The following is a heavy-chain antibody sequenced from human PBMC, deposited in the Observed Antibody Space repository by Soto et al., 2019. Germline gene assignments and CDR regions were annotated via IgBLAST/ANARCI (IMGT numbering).Heavy chain of an antibody. CDR1: DDSIKSDECY. CDR3: AKGYGSGSYFSTPGPLNWFDP. D-gene: IGHD3-10*01. V-gene: IGHV4-39*01. J-gene: IGHJ5*02. Sequence: SETLSLTSSVADDSIKSDECYWGWISQPTGKGLEWIGSIYYRGSADYNPSLKTRVTISLDTSKNQFSLKLSSVTAADTALYYCAKGYGSGSYFSTPGPLNWFDPWGQGTLVTVSS. CDR2: IYYRGSA.